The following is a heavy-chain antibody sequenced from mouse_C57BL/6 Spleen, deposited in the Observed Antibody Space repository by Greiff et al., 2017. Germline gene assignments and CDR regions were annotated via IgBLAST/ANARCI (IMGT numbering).Heavy chain of an antibody. Sequence: QVQLQQSGAELVRPGSSVKLSCKASGYTFTSYWMDWVKQRPGQGLEWIGNIYPSDSETHYNQKFKDKATLTVDKSSSTAYMQLSSLTSEDSAVYYCARSGYYGSSYVDYWGQGTTLTVSS. V-gene: IGHV1-61*01. J-gene: IGHJ2*01. CDR2: IYPSDSET. CDR3: ARSGYYGSSYVDY. D-gene: IGHD1-1*01. CDR1: GYTFTSYW.